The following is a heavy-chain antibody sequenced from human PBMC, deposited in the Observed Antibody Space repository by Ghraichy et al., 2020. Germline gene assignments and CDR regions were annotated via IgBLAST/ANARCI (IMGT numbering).Heavy chain of an antibody. D-gene: IGHD6-19*01. V-gene: IGHV4-38-2*02. J-gene: IGHJ4*02. CDR3: ARDDRAVAMGY. CDR2: IYHSGST. Sequence: SETLSLTCTVSGYSISSGYYWGWIRQPPGKGLEWIGSIYHSGSTYYNPSLKSRVTISVDTSKNQFSLKLSSVTAADTAVYYCARDDRAVAMGYWGQGILVTVSS. CDR1: GYSISSGYY.